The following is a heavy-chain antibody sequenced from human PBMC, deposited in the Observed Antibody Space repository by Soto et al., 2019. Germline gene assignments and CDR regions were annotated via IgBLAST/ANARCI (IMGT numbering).Heavy chain of an antibody. CDR1: GFTFSTYW. J-gene: IGHJ5*02. CDR3: ARLGYCSSTSCYYGWFDP. D-gene: IGHD2-2*01. CDR2: IKQGGSEK. Sequence: SCAASGFTFSTYWMSWVRQAPGKGLEWVATIKQGGSEKYYVDSVKGRFTISRDNAKNSLYLQMNSLRAEDTAVYYCARLGYCSSTSCYYGWFDPWGQGTLVTVSS. V-gene: IGHV3-7*03.